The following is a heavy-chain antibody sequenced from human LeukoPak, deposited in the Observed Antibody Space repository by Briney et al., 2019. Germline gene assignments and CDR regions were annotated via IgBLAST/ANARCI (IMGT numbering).Heavy chain of an antibody. CDR2: ISSSGSTI. D-gene: IGHD2-15*01. V-gene: IGHV3-48*03. CDR1: GFTFSSYE. Sequence: GGSLRLSCAASGFTFSSYEMNWVRQAPGKGLEWVSYISSSGSTIYYADSVKGRFTISRDNAKNSLYLQMNSLTAEDTAVYYCARGCSGGSCYPGAFDIWGQGTMVTVSS. J-gene: IGHJ3*02. CDR3: ARGCSGGSCYPGAFDI.